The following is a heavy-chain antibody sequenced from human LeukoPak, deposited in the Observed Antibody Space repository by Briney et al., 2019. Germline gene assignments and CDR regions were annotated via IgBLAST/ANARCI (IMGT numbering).Heavy chain of an antibody. J-gene: IGHJ3*02. Sequence: PGGSLRLSCAASGFTFSSYSMNWVRQAPGKGLEWIGEIYHSGSTNYNPSLKSRVTISVDKSKNQFSLKLSSVTAADTAVYYCANMKGNWDAFDIWGQGTMATVSS. CDR3: ANMKGNWDAFDI. V-gene: IGHV4-4*02. CDR2: IYHSGST. D-gene: IGHD3-10*01. CDR1: GFTFSSYSM.